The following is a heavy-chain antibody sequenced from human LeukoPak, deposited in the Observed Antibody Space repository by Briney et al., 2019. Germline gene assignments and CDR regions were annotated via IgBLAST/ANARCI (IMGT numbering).Heavy chain of an antibody. V-gene: IGHV4-34*01. Sequence: GSLRLSCAASGFTFSSYSMNWVRQPPGKGLEWIGEINHSGSTNYNPSLESRVTISVDTSKNQFSLKLSSVTAADTAVYYCARDTDYYDSSGYYPEAFDIWGQGTMVTVSS. CDR2: INHSGST. D-gene: IGHD3-22*01. J-gene: IGHJ3*02. CDR1: GFTFSSYS. CDR3: ARDTDYYDSSGYYPEAFDI.